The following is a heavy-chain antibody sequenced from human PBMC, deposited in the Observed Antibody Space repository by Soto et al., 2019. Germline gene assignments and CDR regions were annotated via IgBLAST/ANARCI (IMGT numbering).Heavy chain of an antibody. CDR3: ARRRIAARRYYYYYMDV. V-gene: IGHV4-39*01. Sequence: ETLSLTCTVSGGSISSSSYYWGWIRQPPGKGLEWIGSIYYSGSTYYNPSLKSRVTISVDTSKNQFSLKLSSVTAADTAVYYCARRRIAARRYYYYYMDVWGKGTTVTVSS. CDR1: GGSISSSSYY. J-gene: IGHJ6*03. CDR2: IYYSGST. D-gene: IGHD6-6*01.